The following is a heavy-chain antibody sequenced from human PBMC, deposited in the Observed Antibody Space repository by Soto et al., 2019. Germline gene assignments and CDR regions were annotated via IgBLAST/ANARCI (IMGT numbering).Heavy chain of an antibody. CDR1: GYTFTSYD. D-gene: IGHD5-12*01. V-gene: IGHV1-8*01. Sequence: QVQLVQSGAEVQQPGASVKVSCKASGYTFTSYDINWVRQATGQGLEWMGWMNPNSGNTGYAQKFQGRVTMTRNTSISTAYMELSSLRSEDTAVYYCARERYSGYVCGYWGQGTLVTVSS. CDR2: MNPNSGNT. CDR3: ARERYSGYVCGY. J-gene: IGHJ4*02.